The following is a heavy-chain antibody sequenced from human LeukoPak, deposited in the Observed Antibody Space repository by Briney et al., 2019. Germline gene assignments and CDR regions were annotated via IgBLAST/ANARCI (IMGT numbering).Heavy chain of an antibody. CDR1: GYTFTGYY. CDR3: ARDRSYYYDSSGLCYFDY. J-gene: IGHJ4*02. Sequence: ASVKVSCKASGYTFTGYYMHWVRQAPGQGLEWMGWINPNSGGTNYAQKFQGRVTMTRDTSISTAYMELSRLRSDDTAVYYCARDRSYYYDSSGLCYFDYWGQGTLVTVSS. CDR2: INPNSGGT. D-gene: IGHD3-22*01. V-gene: IGHV1-2*02.